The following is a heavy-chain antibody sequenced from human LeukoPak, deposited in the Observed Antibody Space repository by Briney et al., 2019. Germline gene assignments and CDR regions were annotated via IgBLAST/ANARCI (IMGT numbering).Heavy chain of an antibody. J-gene: IGHJ4*02. CDR3: ARVSDYGDYFDY. Sequence: GGSLRLSCAASGFTFSSYSMNWVRQAPGKGLEWVSSISSSGSYIYYADSVKGRFTISRDDAKNSLYLQMNSLRAEDTAVYYCARVSDYGDYFDYWGQGTLVTVSS. CDR1: GFTFSSYS. V-gene: IGHV3-21*01. CDR2: ISSSGSYI. D-gene: IGHD4-17*01.